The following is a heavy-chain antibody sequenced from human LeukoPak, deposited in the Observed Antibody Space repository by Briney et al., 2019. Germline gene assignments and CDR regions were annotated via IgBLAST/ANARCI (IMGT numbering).Heavy chain of an antibody. CDR1: GFTFSDYY. CDR2: ISSSGSTI. CDR3: ARDDAYYYDSSGYDY. Sequence: PGGSLRLSCAAAGFTFSDYYMSWIRQAPGKGLEWVSYISSSGSTIYYADSEKGPSTISRDTAKNPLYLQMTTLSAEDTAVYHCARDDAYYYDSSGYDYWGQGTLVTVSS. J-gene: IGHJ4*02. D-gene: IGHD3-22*01. V-gene: IGHV3-11*01.